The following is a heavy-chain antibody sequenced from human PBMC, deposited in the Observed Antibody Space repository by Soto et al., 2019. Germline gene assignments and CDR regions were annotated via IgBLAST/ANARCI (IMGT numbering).Heavy chain of an antibody. CDR3: ARGQTTYYYDSSGYYLDY. D-gene: IGHD3-22*01. Sequence: QVQLQESGPGLVKTSQTLSLTCTVSGGSISSGGYYWSWIRQHPGKGLEWIGYIYYSGSTYYNPSLKSRVTISVDTSKNQFSLKLSSVTAADTAVYYCARGQTTYYYDSSGYYLDYWGQGTLVTVSS. J-gene: IGHJ4*02. V-gene: IGHV4-31*03. CDR1: GGSISSGGYY. CDR2: IYYSGST.